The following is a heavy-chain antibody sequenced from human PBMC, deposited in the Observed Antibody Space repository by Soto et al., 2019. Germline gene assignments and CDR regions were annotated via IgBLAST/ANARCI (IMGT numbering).Heavy chain of an antibody. J-gene: IGHJ4*01. V-gene: IGHV3-23*01. CDR2: IGTDGNT. Sequence: PGGSLRLSCAASGFPFSSYAMNWVRQAPGKGLAWVSAIGTDGNTYYANSVKGRFTISRDNSRTTLYLQMNSLRVEDTALYYCVRKYPGTRPFDYWGQGTLVTVSS. D-gene: IGHD2-2*01. CDR3: VRKYPGTRPFDY. CDR1: GFPFSSYA.